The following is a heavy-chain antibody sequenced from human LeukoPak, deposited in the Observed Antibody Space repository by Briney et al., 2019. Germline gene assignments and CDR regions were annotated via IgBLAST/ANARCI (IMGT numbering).Heavy chain of an antibody. Sequence: GSLRLSCAASGFTFSNAWMSWVRQAPGKGLEWIGEINHSGSTNYNPSLKSRVTISVDTSKNQFSLKLSSVTAADTAVYYCARGFRSGYFYYYYGMDVWGQGTTVTVSS. D-gene: IGHD3-3*01. J-gene: IGHJ6*02. V-gene: IGHV4-34*01. CDR3: ARGFRSGYFYYYYGMDV. CDR1: GFTFSNAW. CDR2: INHSGST.